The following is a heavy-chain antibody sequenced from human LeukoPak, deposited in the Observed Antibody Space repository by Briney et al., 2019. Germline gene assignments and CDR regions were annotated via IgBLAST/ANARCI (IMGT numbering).Heavy chain of an antibody. CDR1: GFTFSSYG. V-gene: IGHV3-7*01. Sequence: GGSLRLSCAASGFTFSSYGMSWVRQAPGEGLEWVGNINLDGSDKYYLDSVKGRFTISRDNARNSLYLQMNSLRAEDTAVYYCARDTRYFDYWGQGNMVTVSS. CDR3: ARDTRYFDY. J-gene: IGHJ4*02. CDR2: INLDGSDK.